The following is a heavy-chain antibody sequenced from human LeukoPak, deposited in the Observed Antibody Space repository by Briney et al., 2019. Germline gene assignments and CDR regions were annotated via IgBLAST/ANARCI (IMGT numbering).Heavy chain of an antibody. CDR3: AKGVAGGATGDY. D-gene: IGHD1-26*01. V-gene: IGHV3-48*01. J-gene: IGHJ4*02. CDR2: ISSSSTTI. Sequence: GGSLRLSCAASRSTFSSYGMNWVRQAPGKGLEWVSYISSSSTTIYYADSVKGRFTISRDNAKNSLYLQMNSLRAEDTAVYYCAKGVAGGATGDYWGQGTLVTVSS. CDR1: RSTFSSYG.